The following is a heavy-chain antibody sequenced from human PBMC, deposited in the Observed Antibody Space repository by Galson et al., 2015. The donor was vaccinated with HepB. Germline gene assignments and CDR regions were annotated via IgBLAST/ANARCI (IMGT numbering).Heavy chain of an antibody. CDR2: MNPNSGNT. V-gene: IGHV1-8*01. D-gene: IGHD3-10*01. Sequence: SVKVSCKASGYTFTSYDINWVRQATGQGLEWMGWMNPNSGNTGYAQKFQGRVTMTRNTSISTAYMELSSLRSEDTAVYYCARGELGYYGMDVWGQGTTVTVSS. CDR3: ARGELGYYGMDV. J-gene: IGHJ6*02. CDR1: GYTFTSYD.